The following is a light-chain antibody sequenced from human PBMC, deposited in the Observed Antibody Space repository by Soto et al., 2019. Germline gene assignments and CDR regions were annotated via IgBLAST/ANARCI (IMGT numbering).Light chain of an antibody. CDR3: QKYNSAPWT. V-gene: IGKV1-27*01. Sequence: DIQMTPSPSSLSASVGDRVTITCRASQGISNYLAWYQQKPGKVPKLLIYGESTLQSGVPSRFSGSGSGTHFTITLSRMKPEDVATYYCQKYNSAPWTFGQGTKVEIK. CDR2: GES. J-gene: IGKJ1*01. CDR1: QGISNY.